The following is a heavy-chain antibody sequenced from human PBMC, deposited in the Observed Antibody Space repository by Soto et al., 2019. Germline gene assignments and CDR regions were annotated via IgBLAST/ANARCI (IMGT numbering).Heavy chain of an antibody. J-gene: IGHJ4*02. V-gene: IGHV4-39*01. CDR1: GGSINSTSYY. Sequence: PSETLSLTCTVSGGSINSTSYYWGWIRQPPGKGLEWIGSVFYRGGTHFNPSLKSRVTISVDTSKNQFSLKVTSVTAADTAVYSCARHLVGTSIFDYWGQGPLVTVSS. D-gene: IGHD1-26*01. CDR3: ARHLVGTSIFDY. CDR2: VFYRGGT.